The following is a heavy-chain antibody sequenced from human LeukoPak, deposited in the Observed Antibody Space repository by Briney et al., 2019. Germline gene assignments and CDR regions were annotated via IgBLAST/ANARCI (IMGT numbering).Heavy chain of an antibody. D-gene: IGHD3-22*01. CDR1: GGSISNSGYY. V-gene: IGHV4-39*01. CDR2: IYYSGST. J-gene: IGHJ4*02. CDR3: AKTYYYDPFDY. Sequence: TASETLSLTCTVSGGSISNSGYYWGWIRQPPGKGLEWIGNIYYSGSTYYNPPLKSRVTISVDTSKNQFSLKLSSVTAADTAVYYCAKTYYYDPFDYWGQGTRVSVSS.